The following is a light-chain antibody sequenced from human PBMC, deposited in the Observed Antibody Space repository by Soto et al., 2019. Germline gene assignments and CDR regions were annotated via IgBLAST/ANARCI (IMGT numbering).Light chain of an antibody. J-gene: IGKJ4*01. CDR2: GAS. Sequence: EIVMTQSPATLSVSPGERATLSCRASQSVNIYLAWYQQKPGQAPRLLIFGASYRATGIPARFSGSGSGTEFNLTISSLQSEDFAVYFCQQYDDWLLLTFGGGTKVDIK. CDR3: QQYDDWLLLT. V-gene: IGKV3D-15*01. CDR1: QSVNIY.